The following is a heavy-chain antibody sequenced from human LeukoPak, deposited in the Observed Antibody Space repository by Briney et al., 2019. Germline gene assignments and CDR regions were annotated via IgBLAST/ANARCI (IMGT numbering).Heavy chain of an antibody. CDR3: ATGPDKGYDFWSGGRAYYYMDV. V-gene: IGHV1-24*01. Sequence: GASVKVSCKVSGYTLTELSMHWVRQAPGKGLEWMGGFDPEGGETIYAQKFQGRVTMTEDTSTDTAYMELSSLRSEDTAVYYCATGPDKGYDFWSGGRAYYYMDVWGKGTTVTVSS. CDR2: FDPEGGET. CDR1: GYTLTELS. J-gene: IGHJ6*03. D-gene: IGHD3-3*01.